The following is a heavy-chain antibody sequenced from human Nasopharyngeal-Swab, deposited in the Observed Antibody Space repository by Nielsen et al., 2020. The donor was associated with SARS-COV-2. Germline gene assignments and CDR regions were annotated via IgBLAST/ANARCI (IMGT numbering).Heavy chain of an antibody. CDR3: AREQGFDP. V-gene: IGHV3-30-3*01. J-gene: IGHJ5*02. CDR2: ISYDGSNK. Sequence: GESLKISCAASGFTFSSYAMHWVRQAPGKGLEWVAVISYDGSNKYYADSVKGRFTISRDNSKNTLYLQMNSLRAEDTAVYYCAREQGFDPWGQGTPVTVSS. CDR1: GFTFSSYA.